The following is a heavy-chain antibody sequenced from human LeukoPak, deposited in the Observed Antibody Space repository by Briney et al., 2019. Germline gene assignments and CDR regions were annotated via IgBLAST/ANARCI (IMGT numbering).Heavy chain of an antibody. V-gene: IGHV3-30*01. Sequence: GKSLRLSCAASGFTFSSYAMHWDRQAPGKGLEWVAVISYDGSNKYYADSVKGRFTISRDNSKNTLYLQMNSLRAEDTAVYYCARDPGFINAPRYFDYWGQGTLVTVSS. CDR3: ARDPGFINAPRYFDY. D-gene: IGHD3-10*01. CDR1: GFTFSSYA. J-gene: IGHJ4*02. CDR2: ISYDGSNK.